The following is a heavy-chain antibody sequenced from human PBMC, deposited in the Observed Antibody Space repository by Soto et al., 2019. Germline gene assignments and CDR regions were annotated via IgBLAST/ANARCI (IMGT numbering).Heavy chain of an antibody. CDR3: XXXXXXXXVDY. V-gene: IGHV1-8*01. CDR1: GYTFTSYD. J-gene: IGHJ4*02. CDR2: MNPNSGNT. Sequence: QVQLVQSGAEVKKPGASVKVSCKASGYTFTSYDINWVRQATGQGLEWMGWMNPNSGNTGHAQKXXXXXXXXXXXXXXXXXXXXXXXXXXXXXXXXXXXXXXXXXVDYWGQGTLVTVSS.